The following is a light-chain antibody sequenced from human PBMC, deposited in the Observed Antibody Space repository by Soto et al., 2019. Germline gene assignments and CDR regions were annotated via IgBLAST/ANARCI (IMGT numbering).Light chain of an antibody. J-gene: IGLJ2*01. CDR1: SSDVGGYNY. V-gene: IGLV2-14*01. CDR3: SSYTSSSTQV. Sequence: QSALTQPASVSGSPGQSITISCTGTSSDVGGYNYVSWYQQHPGKAPKLRIYEVSNRPSGVSNRFSGSKSGNTASLTISGLQAEDEADYYCSSYTSSSTQVFGGGTKVTVL. CDR2: EVS.